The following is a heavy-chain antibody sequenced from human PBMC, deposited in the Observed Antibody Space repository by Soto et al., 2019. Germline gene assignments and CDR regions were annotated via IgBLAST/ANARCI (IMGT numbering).Heavy chain of an antibody. Sequence: QLQLQESGSGLVKPSQTLSLTCAVSGGSISSGGYSWSWIRQPPGKGLEWIGYIYHSGSTYYNPSIQSRATISVGRPKNQFSLKLSSVTAADTDVYYCARTPMYWGQGTLVTVSS. CDR3: ARTPMY. CDR2: IYHSGST. V-gene: IGHV4-30-2*01. J-gene: IGHJ4*02. CDR1: GGSISSGGYS.